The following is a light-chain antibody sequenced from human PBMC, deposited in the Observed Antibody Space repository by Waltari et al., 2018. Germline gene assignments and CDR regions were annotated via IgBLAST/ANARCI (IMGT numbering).Light chain of an antibody. Sequence: QSALTQPASVSGTPGQSITISCSGTTSDVGSYDLVSWYQQHPGEAPKLLICEVFKRPPDTAIRFSVAKSGSTASLTISVLQPEDEADYYCCSYAGRGTYVFGSGTKVTVL. J-gene: IGLJ1*01. CDR2: EVF. CDR1: TSDVGSYDL. V-gene: IGLV2-23*02. CDR3: CSYAGRGTYV.